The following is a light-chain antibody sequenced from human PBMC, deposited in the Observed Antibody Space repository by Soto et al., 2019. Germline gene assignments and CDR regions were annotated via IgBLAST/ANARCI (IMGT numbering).Light chain of an antibody. Sequence: QSALTQPASVSGSPGQSITISCTGTSSDVGSYNLVSWYQQHPGKAPKLMIYEGSKWPSGVSNRFSGSKSGNTASLTISGLQAEDEADYYCSSYASSTTPYVFGTGTKVTVL. CDR2: EGS. V-gene: IGLV2-14*02. J-gene: IGLJ1*01. CDR1: SSDVGSYNL. CDR3: SSYASSTTPYV.